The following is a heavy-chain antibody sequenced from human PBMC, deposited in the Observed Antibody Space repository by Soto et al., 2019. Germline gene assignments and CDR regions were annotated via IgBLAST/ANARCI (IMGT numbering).Heavy chain of an antibody. CDR1: GASISDNW. J-gene: IGHJ4*02. D-gene: IGHD2-15*01. CDR3: ASHVAVPRTRGFDY. CDR2: IYHSGTT. V-gene: IGHV4-4*02. Sequence: QVQLQESGPGLVKPSGTLSLTCAVSGASISDNWWSWVRQPPGKGLEWIGEIYHSGTTTYNPSLKSRVIISVDKSASQISLTLNSVTAADTAIYYCASHVAVPRTRGFDYWGQGTPVTVSS.